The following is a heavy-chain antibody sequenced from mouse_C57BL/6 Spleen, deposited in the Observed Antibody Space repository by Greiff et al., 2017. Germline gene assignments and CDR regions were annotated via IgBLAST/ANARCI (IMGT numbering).Heavy chain of an antibody. CDR1: GFTFSDYY. D-gene: IGHD2-4*01. CDR3: ARLGYDYDDWFAY. V-gene: IGHV5-16*01. CDR2: INYDGSST. J-gene: IGHJ3*01. Sequence: DVHLVESEGGLVQPGSSMKLSCTASGFTFSDYYMAWVRQVPEKGLEWVANINYDGSSTYYLDSLKSRFIISRDNAKNILYLQMSSLKSEDTATYYCARLGYDYDDWFAYWGQGTLVTVSA.